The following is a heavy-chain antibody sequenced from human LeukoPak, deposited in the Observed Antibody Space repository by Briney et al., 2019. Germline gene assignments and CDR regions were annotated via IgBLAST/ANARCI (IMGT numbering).Heavy chain of an antibody. V-gene: IGHV4-59*12. J-gene: IGHJ6*02. D-gene: IGHD2/OR15-2a*01. CDR2: IYYSGST. CDR1: GGSISSYY. CDR3: ARVPHFTYYGMDV. Sequence: PSETLSLTCTVSGGSISSYYRSWIRKPPGKGMEWIGYIYYSGSTYYNPSLKSRVTISVDTSKNQFSLKLSSVTAADTAVYYCARVPHFTYYGMDVWGQGTTVTVSS.